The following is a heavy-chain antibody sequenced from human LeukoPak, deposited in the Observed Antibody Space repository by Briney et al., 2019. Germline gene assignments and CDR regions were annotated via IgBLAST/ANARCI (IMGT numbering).Heavy chain of an antibody. J-gene: IGHJ5*02. D-gene: IGHD1-26*01. Sequence: SETLSLTCTVSGGSISSSSYYWGWIRQPPGKGLEWIGRICYSGSTYYNPSLKSRVTISVDTSKNQFSLKLSSVTAADTAVYYCARQRGGELRTILDWFDPWGQGTLVTVSS. CDR1: GGSISSSSYY. CDR3: ARQRGGELRTILDWFDP. V-gene: IGHV4-39*01. CDR2: ICYSGST.